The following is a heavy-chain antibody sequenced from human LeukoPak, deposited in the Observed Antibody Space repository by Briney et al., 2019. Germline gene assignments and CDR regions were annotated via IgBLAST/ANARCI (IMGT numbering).Heavy chain of an antibody. V-gene: IGHV3-11*01. Sequence: GGSLRLSCAASGFTFSDYYMSWIRQAPGKGLEWVSYISSSGSTIYYADSVKGRFTISRDNAKNSLYLQMNSLRAEDTAVYYCASASTIFGVVTNHYYYYGMDVWGQGTTVTVSS. CDR2: ISSSGSTI. J-gene: IGHJ6*02. CDR3: ASASTIFGVVTNHYYYYGMDV. D-gene: IGHD3-3*01. CDR1: GFTFSDYY.